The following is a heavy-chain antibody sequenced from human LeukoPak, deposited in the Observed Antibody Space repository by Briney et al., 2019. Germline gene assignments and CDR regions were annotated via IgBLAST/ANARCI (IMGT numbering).Heavy chain of an antibody. D-gene: IGHD3-10*01. CDR3: ARDANYYGSGSYYTDAFDI. J-gene: IGHJ3*02. V-gene: IGHV1-69*06. CDR1: GGPFSGDA. CDR2: IIPIFGTA. Sequence: SPRVSCVAPGGPFSGDAISWVRQGPGQGLEWMGGIIPIFGTANYAQKFQGRVTITADKSTSTAYMELSSLRSEDTAVYFCARDANYYGSGSYYTDAFDIWGQGTRVTVSS.